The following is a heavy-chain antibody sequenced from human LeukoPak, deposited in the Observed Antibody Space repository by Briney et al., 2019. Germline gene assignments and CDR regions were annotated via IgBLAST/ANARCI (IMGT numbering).Heavy chain of an antibody. CDR3: ARAKLTIFGVVIGNWFDP. CDR2: INHSGST. V-gene: IGHV4-34*01. CDR1: GGSFSGYY. D-gene: IGHD3-3*01. Sequence: PETLSLTCAVYGGSFSGYYWSWIRQPPGKGLEWIGEINHSGSTNYNPSLKSRVTISVDTSKNQFSLKLSSVTAADTAVYYCARAKLTIFGVVIGNWFDPWGQGTLVTVSS. J-gene: IGHJ5*02.